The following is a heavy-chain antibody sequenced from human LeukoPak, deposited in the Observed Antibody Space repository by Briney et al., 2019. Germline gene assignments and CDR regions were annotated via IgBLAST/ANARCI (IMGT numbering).Heavy chain of an antibody. D-gene: IGHD4-17*01. CDR3: ARAVPPTDYHYMDV. CDR1: GGTFSSYA. CDR2: IIPILGIA. Sequence: SVKVSCKASGGTFSSYAISWVRQAPGQGLEWMGRIIPILGIANYAQKFQGRVTITADESTSTAYMELSSLRSEDTAVYYCARAVPPTDYHYMDVWGKGTTVTVSS. V-gene: IGHV1-69*04. J-gene: IGHJ6*03.